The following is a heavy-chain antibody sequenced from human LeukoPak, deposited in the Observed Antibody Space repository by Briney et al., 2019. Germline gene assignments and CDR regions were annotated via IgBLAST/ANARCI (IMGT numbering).Heavy chain of an antibody. D-gene: IGHD6-25*01. CDR2: INHSGST. CDR3: ARGRGYSSEED. V-gene: IGHV4-34*01. Sequence: SETLSLTCAVYGGSFSGYYWSWIRQLPGKGLEWIGEINHSGSTNYNPSLKSRVTISVDTSKNQFSLKLSSVTAADTAVYYCARGRGYSSEEDWGQGTLVTVSS. CDR1: GGSFSGYY. J-gene: IGHJ4*02.